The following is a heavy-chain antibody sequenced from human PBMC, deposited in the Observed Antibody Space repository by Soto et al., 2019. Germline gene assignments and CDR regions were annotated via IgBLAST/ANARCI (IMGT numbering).Heavy chain of an antibody. CDR3: ARGRYFATTHGKWWYFDH. CDR2: ISPANGIS. J-gene: IGHJ2*01. CDR1: GYVFITNG. D-gene: IGHD1-1*01. V-gene: IGHV1-18*01. Sequence: QVQLEQSGPEGRRPGASVKVSCKTSGYVFITNGINWLRQAPGQGLEWMGWISPANGISKFAQKFKGRLTMTSETSTATAFMELTNLKSDDTAVYFCARGRYFATTHGKWWYFDHWGRGTVVTVSS.